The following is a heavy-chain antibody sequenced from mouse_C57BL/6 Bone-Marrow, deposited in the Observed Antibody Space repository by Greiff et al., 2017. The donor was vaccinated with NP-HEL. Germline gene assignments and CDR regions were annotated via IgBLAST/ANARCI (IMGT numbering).Heavy chain of an antibody. J-gene: IGHJ2*01. CDR1: GYTFTSYW. CDR3: ALNYYGSSTDY. CDR2: IDPSDSYT. V-gene: IGHV1-50*01. Sequence: QVQLQQPGAELVNPGASVKLSCKASGYTFTSYWMQWVKQRPGQGLEWIGEIDPSDSYTNSNQKFKGKATLTVDTSSSTAYMQLSSLTSEDSAVYYCALNYYGSSTDYWGQGTTLTVSS. D-gene: IGHD1-1*01.